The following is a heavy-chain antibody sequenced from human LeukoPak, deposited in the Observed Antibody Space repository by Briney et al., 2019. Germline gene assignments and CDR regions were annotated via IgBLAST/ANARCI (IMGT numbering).Heavy chain of an antibody. CDR2: IKPDGSEK. CDR3: ASYLYWWSDLGY. Sequence: PGGSLRLSCAASGFTFSDYWMTWIRQAPGKGLEWVGNIKPDGSEKYYVDSVRRRFTISRDNAKNSLYPPMNSLRVEDTAVYYCASYLYWWSDLGYWGQGTLVTVSS. V-gene: IGHV3-7*01. J-gene: IGHJ4*02. D-gene: IGHD2-8*02. CDR1: GFTFSDYW.